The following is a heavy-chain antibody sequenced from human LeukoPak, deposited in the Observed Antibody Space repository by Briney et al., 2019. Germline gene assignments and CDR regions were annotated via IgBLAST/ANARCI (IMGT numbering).Heavy chain of an antibody. CDR1: GFTFHDYD. J-gene: IGHJ4*02. CDR2: INWNGDRT. CDR3: ARRDYYGSGIPDF. Sequence: GGSLRLSCAASGFTFHDYDMSWVRQSPGKGLQWVSGINWNGDRTGYADSVKGRFTISRDNAKKSLYLQMNSLRAEDTALYYCARRDYYGSGIPDFWGQGTLVTVSS. V-gene: IGHV3-20*04. D-gene: IGHD3-10*01.